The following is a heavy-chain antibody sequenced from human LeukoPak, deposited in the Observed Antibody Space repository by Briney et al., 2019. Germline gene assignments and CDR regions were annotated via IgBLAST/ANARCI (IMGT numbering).Heavy chain of an antibody. CDR2: ISWDGGRT. Sequence: GGSLRLSCAASGFTFDAMHWVRQAPGKGLEWVSLISWDGGRTYYADSVKGRFTISRDNGKNSLYLQMNSLRAEDTALYYCAKDKFDGSGSYYFDYWGQGTLVTVPS. CDR1: GFTFDA. D-gene: IGHD3-10*01. CDR3: AKDKFDGSGSYYFDY. V-gene: IGHV3-43D*03. J-gene: IGHJ4*02.